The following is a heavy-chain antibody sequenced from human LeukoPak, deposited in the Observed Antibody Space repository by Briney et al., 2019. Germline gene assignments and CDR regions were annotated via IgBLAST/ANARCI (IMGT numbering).Heavy chain of an antibody. CDR1: GFTFSSLG. CDR3: AELGITMIGGV. J-gene: IGHJ6*04. Sequence: PGGSLRLSCAASGFTFSSLGMSWVRQAPGKGLEWVSAISGSGGSTYYADSVKGRFTISRDNSKNSLYLQMNSLRAEDTAVYYCAELGITMIGGVWGKGTTVTISS. CDR2: ISGSGGST. V-gene: IGHV3-23*01. D-gene: IGHD3-10*02.